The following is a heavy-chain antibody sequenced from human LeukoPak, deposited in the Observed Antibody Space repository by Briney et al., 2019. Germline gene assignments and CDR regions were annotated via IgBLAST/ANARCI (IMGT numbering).Heavy chain of an antibody. V-gene: IGHV1-2*02. CDR1: GYTFTGYY. CDR2: INPNSGGT. CDR3: ARFRDGGLQFDY. Sequence: ASVKVSCKASGYTFTGYYMHRVRQAPGQGLEWMGWINPNSGGTNYAQKFQGRVTMTRDTSISTAYMELSRLRPDDTAVYYCARFRDGGLQFDYWGQGTLVTVSS. J-gene: IGHJ4*02. D-gene: IGHD2-21*02.